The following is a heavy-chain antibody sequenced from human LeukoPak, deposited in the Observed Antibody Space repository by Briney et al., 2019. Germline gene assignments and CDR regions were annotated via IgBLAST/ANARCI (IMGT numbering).Heavy chain of an antibody. D-gene: IGHD3-3*01. CDR2: IYYSGST. CDR1: GGPISSSSYY. CDR3: ARASQGTYYDFWSGYYYYYYYMDV. Sequence: PSETLSLTCTVSGGPISSSSYYWGWIRQPPGKGLDWIGSIYYSGSTYYNPSPNSRVTISVYTSKNQFSLKLSSVTAADTAVYYCARASQGTYYDFWSGYYYYYYYMDVWGKGTTVTVSS. J-gene: IGHJ6*03. V-gene: IGHV4-39*07.